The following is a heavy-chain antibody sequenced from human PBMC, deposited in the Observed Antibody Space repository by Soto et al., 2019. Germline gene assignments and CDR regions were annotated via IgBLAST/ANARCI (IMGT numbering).Heavy chain of an antibody. CDR3: AKGGGGFLAWYVEPDNRYGMDV. V-gene: IGHV3-23*01. D-gene: IGHD3-3*01. CDR1: GFTFSSYA. Sequence: EVQLLESGGGLVQPGGSLRLSCAASGFTFSSYAMSWVRQAPGKGLEWVSAISGSGGSTYYADSVKGRFTISTDNSKNTLYLQMNSLRAEDMAVYYCAKGGGGFLAWYVEPDNRYGMDVWGQGTTVTVSS. J-gene: IGHJ6*02. CDR2: ISGSGGST.